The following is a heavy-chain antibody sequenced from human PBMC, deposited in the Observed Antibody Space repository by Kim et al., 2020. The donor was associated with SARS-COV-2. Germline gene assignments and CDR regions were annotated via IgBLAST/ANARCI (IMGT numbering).Heavy chain of an antibody. CDR1: GGSFSGYY. CDR3: ARRRIPTSTPFDY. Sequence: SETLSLTCAVYGGSFSGYYWSWIRQPPGKGLEWIGEINHSGSTNYNPSLKSRVTISVDTYKNQFSLKLSSVTAADTAGYYCARRRIPTSTPFDYWGQGTL. V-gene: IGHV4-34*01. J-gene: IGHJ4*02. CDR2: INHSGST.